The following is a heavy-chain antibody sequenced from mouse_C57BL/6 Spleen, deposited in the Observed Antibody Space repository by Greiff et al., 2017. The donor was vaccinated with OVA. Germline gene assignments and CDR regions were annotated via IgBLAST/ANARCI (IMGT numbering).Heavy chain of an antibody. J-gene: IGHJ3*01. V-gene: IGHV1-69*01. CDR1: GYTFTSYW. D-gene: IGHD3-2*02. CDR2: IDPSYSYT. CDR3: ARSPDSSGYAY. Sequence: VQLQQPGAELVMPGASVKLSCKASGYTFTSYWMHWVKQRPGQGLEWIGEIDPSYSYTNYNQKFKGKSTLTVDKSSSTAYMQLSSLTSEDSAVYYCARSPDSSGYAYWGQGTLVTVSA.